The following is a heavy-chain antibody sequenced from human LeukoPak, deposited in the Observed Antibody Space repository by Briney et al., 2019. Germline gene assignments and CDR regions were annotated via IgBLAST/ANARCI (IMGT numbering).Heavy chain of an antibody. D-gene: IGHD3-10*01. J-gene: IGHJ4*02. CDR1: GYTFTSYY. CDR2: FNPNSGST. Sequence: GASVKVSCKASGYTFTSYYMFWVRQVPGQGPEWIGIFNPNSGSTSYAQKFQGRITMTGDTSRRTAYMELSSLRAEDTAVYYCAKSGSYCNGLDYWGQGTLVTVSS. V-gene: IGHV1-46*01. CDR3: AKSGSYCNGLDY.